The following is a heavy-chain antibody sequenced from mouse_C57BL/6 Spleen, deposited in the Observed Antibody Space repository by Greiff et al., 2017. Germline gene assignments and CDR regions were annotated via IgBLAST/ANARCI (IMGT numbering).Heavy chain of an antibody. V-gene: IGHV1-78*01. CDR1: GYTFTDHT. CDR2: LYPRDGST. J-gene: IGHJ2*01. Sequence: VQLQQSDAELVKPGASVKISCKVSGYTFTDHTIHWMKQRPEQGLEWIGYLYPRDGSTKYNEKFTGKATLTADNSSSTAYMQLTILTSEDSAVYFSAILSPVDYWGQGTTLTVSS. CDR3: AILSPVDY.